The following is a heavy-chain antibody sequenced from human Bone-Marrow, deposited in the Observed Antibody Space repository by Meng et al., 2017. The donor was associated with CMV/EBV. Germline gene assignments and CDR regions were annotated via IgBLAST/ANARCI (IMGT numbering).Heavy chain of an antibody. J-gene: IGHJ4*02. CDR2: IYWNDDK. Sequence: SGPTLVKPTQTLTLTCTFSGFSLSTSGVGVGWIRQPPGKALEWLALIYWNDDKRYSPSLKSRLTITKDTSKNQVVLTMTNMDPVDTATYYCAHRVGIAVAGNFEYWGQGTLVTVSS. D-gene: IGHD6-19*01. CDR3: AHRVGIAVAGNFEY. V-gene: IGHV2-5*01. CDR1: GFSLSTSGVG.